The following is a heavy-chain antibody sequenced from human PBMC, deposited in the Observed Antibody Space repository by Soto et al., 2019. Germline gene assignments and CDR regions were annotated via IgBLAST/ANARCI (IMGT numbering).Heavy chain of an antibody. CDR2: IYHSGST. Sequence: SETLSLTCAVSSGSISSSNWWIWVRQPPGKGLEWIGEIYHSGSTNYNPSLKSRVTISVDKSKNQFSLKLSSVTAADTAVYYCARFSRWFGENWFDPWGQGTLVTVSS. J-gene: IGHJ5*02. V-gene: IGHV4-4*02. CDR1: SGSISSSNW. D-gene: IGHD3-10*01. CDR3: ARFSRWFGENWFDP.